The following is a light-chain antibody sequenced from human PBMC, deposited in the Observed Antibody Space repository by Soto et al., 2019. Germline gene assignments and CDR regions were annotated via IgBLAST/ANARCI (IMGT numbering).Light chain of an antibody. Sequence: QSALTQPASVSGSPGQSITTSCTGTSSDVGGYNYVSWSQQHPGKAPKLMIYEVSNRPSGVSHRFSGSKSGNTASLTISGLQAEDEADYYCSSYTGSNTLGVVFGGGTKVTVL. CDR3: SSYTGSNTLGVV. CDR2: EVS. V-gene: IGLV2-14*01. CDR1: SSDVGGYNY. J-gene: IGLJ2*01.